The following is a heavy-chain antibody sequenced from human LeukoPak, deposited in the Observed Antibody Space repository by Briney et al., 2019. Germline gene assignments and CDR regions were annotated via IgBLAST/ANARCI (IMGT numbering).Heavy chain of an antibody. J-gene: IGHJ4*02. Sequence: ASVKVSCKASGYTFTSYDINWVRLATGQGLEWMGWMNPNSGNTGYAQKFQGRVTMTRNTSISTAYMELSSLRSEDTAVYYCARGCAEEQLVCDYWGQGTLVTVSS. V-gene: IGHV1-8*01. D-gene: IGHD6-13*01. CDR3: ARGCAEEQLVCDY. CDR1: GYTFTSYD. CDR2: MNPNSGNT.